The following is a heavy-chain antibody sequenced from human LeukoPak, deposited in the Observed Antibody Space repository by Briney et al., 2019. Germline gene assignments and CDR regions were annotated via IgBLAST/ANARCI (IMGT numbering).Heavy chain of an antibody. CDR2: INSDGSDT. J-gene: IGHJ3*02. Sequence: GGSLRLSCAASGFTFASYWMHWVRRAPGKGLVWVSRINSDGSDTRYADSVKGRFTISRDNAKSTLYVQMNSLRAEDTAVYYCARGGSPPEALGDTFDIWGQGTMVTVSS. CDR3: ARGGSPPEALGDTFDI. D-gene: IGHD1-26*01. CDR1: GFTFASYW. V-gene: IGHV3-74*01.